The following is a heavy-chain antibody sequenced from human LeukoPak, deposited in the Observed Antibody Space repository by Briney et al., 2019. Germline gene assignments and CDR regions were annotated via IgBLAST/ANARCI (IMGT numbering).Heavy chain of an antibody. CDR2: IHHSGST. CDR1: GGSISSSGYY. D-gene: IGHD3-10*01. J-gene: IGHJ3*02. Sequence: TSETLSLTCSVSGGSISSSGYYWSWIRQAPGKGLEWIGYIHHSGSTYYNPSLKSRVTISVDRSKNQFSLKLSSVTAADTAVYYCARDPPMVRGAFDIWGQGTMVTVS. CDR3: ARDPPMVRGAFDI. V-gene: IGHV4-30-2*01.